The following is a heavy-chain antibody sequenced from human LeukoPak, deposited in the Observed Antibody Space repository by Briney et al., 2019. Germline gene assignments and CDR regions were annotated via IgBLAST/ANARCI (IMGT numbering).Heavy chain of an antibody. V-gene: IGHV3-7*04. Sequence: GGSLRLSCAVSGFTFSSYWMTWVPQAPGKGLEWLASIKEDGSEKYYEDSVKGRFTISRDNAKNSLYLQMNSLRAEDTAVYYCARDHHPSYYLPDYWGQGTLVTVSS. CDR1: GFTFSSYW. CDR3: ARDHHPSYYLPDY. J-gene: IGHJ4*02. CDR2: IKEDGSEK. D-gene: IGHD1-26*01.